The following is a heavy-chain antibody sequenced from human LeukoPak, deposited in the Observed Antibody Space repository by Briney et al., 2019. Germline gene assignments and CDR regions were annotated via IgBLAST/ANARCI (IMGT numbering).Heavy chain of an antibody. Sequence: ASVKVSCKASGYTFTSYYMHWVRQAPGQGLEWMGLINPSGGSTSYAQKFQGRVTMTRDTSTSTAYMELSSLRYEDTAVYYCARVKKGHDYGDYGWWTRETNFDYWGQGTLVTVSS. CDR3: ARVKKGHDYGDYGWWTRETNFDY. V-gene: IGHV1-46*01. CDR2: INPSGGST. CDR1: GYTFTSYY. J-gene: IGHJ4*02. D-gene: IGHD4-17*01.